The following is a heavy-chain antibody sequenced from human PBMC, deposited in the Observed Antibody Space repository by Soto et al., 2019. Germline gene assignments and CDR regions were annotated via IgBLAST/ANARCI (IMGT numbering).Heavy chain of an antibody. J-gene: IGHJ6*02. Sequence: PGGSLRLSCAASGFTFISYGMHWVRQAPGKGLEWVAVISYDGSNKYYADSVKGRFTISRDNSKNTLYLQMNSLRAEDTAVYYCAKDLHKAPRFYDSSGYGYYYYGMDVWGQGTTVTVSS. D-gene: IGHD3-22*01. CDR1: GFTFISYG. CDR2: ISYDGSNK. V-gene: IGHV3-30*18. CDR3: AKDLHKAPRFYDSSGYGYYYYGMDV.